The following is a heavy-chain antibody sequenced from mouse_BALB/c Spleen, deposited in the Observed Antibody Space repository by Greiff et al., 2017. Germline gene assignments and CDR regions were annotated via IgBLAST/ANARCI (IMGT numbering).Heavy chain of an antibody. CDR2: IDPANGNT. V-gene: IGHV14-3*02. Sequence: EVKLQESGAELVKPGASVKLSCTASGFNIKDTYMHWVKQRPEQGLEWIGRIDPANGNTKYDPKFQGKATITADTSSNTAYLQLSSLTSEDTAVYYCARSCDYDAMDYWGQGTSVTVSS. J-gene: IGHJ4*01. CDR3: ARSCDYDAMDY. CDR1: GFNIKDTY.